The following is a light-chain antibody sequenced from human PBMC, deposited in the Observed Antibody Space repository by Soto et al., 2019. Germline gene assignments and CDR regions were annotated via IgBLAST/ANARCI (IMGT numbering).Light chain of an antibody. CDR2: GAS. Sequence: EIVLTQSPGTLSLSPGEGATLSYRASQSIGGNFLAWYQQRRGQAPRLLIHGASNRATGIPDRFSGSGSGTDFTLTITRLEPEDFAVYYCQQYGGSPRTFGQGTKVEVK. CDR3: QQYGGSPRT. CDR1: QSIGGNF. V-gene: IGKV3-20*01. J-gene: IGKJ1*01.